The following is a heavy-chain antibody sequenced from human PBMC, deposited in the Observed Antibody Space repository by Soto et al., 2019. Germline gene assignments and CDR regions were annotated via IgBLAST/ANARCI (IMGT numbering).Heavy chain of an antibody. CDR3: ARDSYSGSYYYYYGMDV. D-gene: IGHD1-26*01. Sequence: GASVKVSCKASGYTFTSYGISWVRQAPGQGLEWMGWISAYNGNTNYAQKLQGRVTMTTDTSTSTAYMELRSLRSDDTAVYYCARDSYSGSYYYYYGMDVWGQGTTVTVSS. V-gene: IGHV1-18*01. CDR1: GYTFTSYG. CDR2: ISAYNGNT. J-gene: IGHJ6*02.